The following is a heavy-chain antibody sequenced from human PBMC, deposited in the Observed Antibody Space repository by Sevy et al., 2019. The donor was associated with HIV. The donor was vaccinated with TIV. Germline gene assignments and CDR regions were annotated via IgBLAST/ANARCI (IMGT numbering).Heavy chain of an antibody. D-gene: IGHD3-10*01. V-gene: IGHV1-69*13. Sequence: ASVKVSCKASGGIFRSNAISWVRQAPGQGVEWMGGIIAVFGTTNYAQKFQGRVTVTADESRRTAYLELSSLRSEDTAVYYCARDKYYYVSGSFDYWGQGTQVTVSS. CDR3: ARDKYYYVSGSFDY. CDR1: GGIFRSNA. CDR2: IIAVFGTT. J-gene: IGHJ4*01.